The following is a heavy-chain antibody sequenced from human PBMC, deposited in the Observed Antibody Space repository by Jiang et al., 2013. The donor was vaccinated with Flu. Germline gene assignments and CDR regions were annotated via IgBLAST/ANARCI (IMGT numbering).Heavy chain of an antibody. CDR2: ISAYNGNT. V-gene: IGHV1-18*01. Sequence: KVSCKASGYTFTSYGISWVRQAPRQGLEWMGWISAYNGNTNYAQKLQGRVTMATDTSTSTAYMELRSLRSDDTAVYYCALRDIVVVPAVTGGAFDIWGQGTMVTVSS. J-gene: IGHJ3*02. D-gene: IGHD2-2*01. CDR3: ALRDIVVVPAVTGGAFDI. CDR1: GYTFTSYG.